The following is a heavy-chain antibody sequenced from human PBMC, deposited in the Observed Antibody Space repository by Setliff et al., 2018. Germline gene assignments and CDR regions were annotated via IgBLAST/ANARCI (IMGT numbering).Heavy chain of an antibody. Sequence: PGGSLRLSCAASGFTLRNSGMHWVRQAPGRGLEWVTFISYDGFKIYYAGSVKGRFTISRDISTNTLFLEIDSLRSEDTGLYYCAREGSIGWSQYFHHWGQGTPVTVSS. D-gene: IGHD6-19*01. CDR3: AREGSIGWSQYFHH. J-gene: IGHJ1*01. CDR1: GFTLRNSG. CDR2: ISYDGFKI. V-gene: IGHV3-30*03.